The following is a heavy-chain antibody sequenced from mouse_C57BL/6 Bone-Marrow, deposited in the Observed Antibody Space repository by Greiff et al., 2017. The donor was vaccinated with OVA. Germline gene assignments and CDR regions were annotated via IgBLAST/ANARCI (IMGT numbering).Heavy chain of an antibody. J-gene: IGHJ2*01. CDR3: TSNGNFDD. D-gene: IGHD2-1*01. Sequence: EVQLQQSGAELVRPGASVKLSCTASGFNIKDDYMHWVKQRPEQGLEWIGWIDPENGDTESASKFQGKATITADTSSNTAYLQISSLTAEDTAVYYCTSNGNFDDWGPGTTLTVSS. V-gene: IGHV14-4*01. CDR1: GFNIKDDY. CDR2: IDPENGDT.